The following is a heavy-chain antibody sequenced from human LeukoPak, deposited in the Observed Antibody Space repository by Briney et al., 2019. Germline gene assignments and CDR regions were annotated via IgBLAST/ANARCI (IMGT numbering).Heavy chain of an antibody. V-gene: IGHV4-61*02. D-gene: IGHD6-19*01. CDR3: ARVGSSGWYALYSFDY. Sequence: PSQTLSLTCTVSGGSISSGSYYWSWIRQPAGKGLEWIGRIYTSGSTNYNPSLKSRVTISVDTSKNQFSLKLSSVTAADTAVYYCARVGSSGWYALYSFDYWGQGTLVTVSS. J-gene: IGHJ4*02. CDR2: IYTSGST. CDR1: GGSISSGSYY.